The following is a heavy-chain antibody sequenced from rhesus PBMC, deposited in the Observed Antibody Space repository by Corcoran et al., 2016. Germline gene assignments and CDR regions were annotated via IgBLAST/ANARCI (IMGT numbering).Heavy chain of an antibody. CDR1: GGSISDTYY. D-gene: IGHD2-27*01. Sequence: QVPLQESGPGLVKPSETLSLTCAVSGGSISDTYYWNWIHQPPGKGLECMGKSYGESASTYYNPALKSRVTIPKDTSKNQFVLKLSSVTAADTAVYYCARGWEWYGYWGQGVLVTVSS. J-gene: IGHJ4*01. CDR3: ARGWEWYGY. V-gene: IGHV4S9*01. CDR2: SYGESAST.